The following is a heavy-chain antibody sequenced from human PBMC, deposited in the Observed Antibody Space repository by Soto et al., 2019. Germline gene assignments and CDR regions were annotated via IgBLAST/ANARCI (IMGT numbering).Heavy chain of an antibody. Sequence: GGSLRLSCAASGFTFSSYEMDWVRQAPGKGLEWVAYISSSGTILYADSVKGRFTISRDNAKNSLYLQMNSLRAEDTAVYYCARPRGTIFGVAGRSDPWGQGTLVTVSS. CDR3: ARPRGTIFGVAGRSDP. CDR2: ISSSGTI. J-gene: IGHJ5*02. CDR1: GFTFSSYE. D-gene: IGHD3-3*01. V-gene: IGHV3-48*03.